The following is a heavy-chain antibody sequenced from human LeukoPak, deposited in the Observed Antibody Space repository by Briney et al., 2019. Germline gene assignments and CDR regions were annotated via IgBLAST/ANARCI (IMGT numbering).Heavy chain of an antibody. J-gene: IGHJ3*02. Sequence: SETLSLTCTVSGGSIRSGDYYWSWIRQPPGKGLEWIGYIYYSGNTYYNPSLKRRVTISVDTSKKQFSLKLSSVTAADTAVYYCARATMTMLVGIPADAFDIWGQGTMVTVSS. V-gene: IGHV4-30-4*08. CDR1: GGSIRSGDYY. CDR3: ARATMTMLVGIPADAFDI. CDR2: IYYSGNT. D-gene: IGHD3-10*02.